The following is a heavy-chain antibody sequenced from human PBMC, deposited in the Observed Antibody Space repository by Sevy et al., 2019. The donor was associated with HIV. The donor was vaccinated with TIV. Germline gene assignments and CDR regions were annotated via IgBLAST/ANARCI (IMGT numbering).Heavy chain of an antibody. Sequence: GGSLRLSCAASGFTFTTYAMGWVRQAPGKGLKWVSTLSGSGASTYYADSVKGRFTISRDNSKITLFLQMDSLRAEDTAVYYCAKDFYDSSGYYPMEAFDIWGQGTMVTVSS. V-gene: IGHV3-23*01. CDR1: GFTFTTYA. D-gene: IGHD3-22*01. CDR2: LSGSGAST. CDR3: AKDFYDSSGYYPMEAFDI. J-gene: IGHJ3*02.